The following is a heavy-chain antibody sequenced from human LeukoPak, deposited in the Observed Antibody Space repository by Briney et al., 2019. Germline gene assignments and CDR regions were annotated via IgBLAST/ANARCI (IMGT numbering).Heavy chain of an antibody. J-gene: IGHJ4*02. D-gene: IGHD3-10*01. V-gene: IGHV4-30-4*01. CDR1: GSSISSGDYY. CDR3: ARVLLWFGGHFDY. Sequence: SETLSLTCTVSGSSISSGDYYWSWIRQPPGKGLEWIGYIYYSGSTYYNPSLKSRVTISVDTSKNQFSLKLSSVTAADTAVYYCARVLLWFGGHFDYWGQGTLVTVSS. CDR2: IYYSGST.